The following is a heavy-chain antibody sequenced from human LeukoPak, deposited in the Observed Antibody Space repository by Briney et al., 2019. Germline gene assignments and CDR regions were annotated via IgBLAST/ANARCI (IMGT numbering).Heavy chain of an antibody. Sequence: GGTLRLSCAASGFTFSSYGMSWVRQAPGKGLEWVSAISGSGGSTYYADSVKGRFTISRDNSKNTLYLQMNSLRAEDTAVYYCAKFPRVVINEYYFDYWGQGTLVTVSS. CDR2: ISGSGGST. CDR1: GFTFSSYG. D-gene: IGHD3-22*01. CDR3: AKFPRVVINEYYFDY. V-gene: IGHV3-23*01. J-gene: IGHJ4*02.